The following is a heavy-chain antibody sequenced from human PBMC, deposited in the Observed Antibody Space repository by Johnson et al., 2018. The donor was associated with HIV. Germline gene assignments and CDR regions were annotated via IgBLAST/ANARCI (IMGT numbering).Heavy chain of an antibody. CDR2: ISYDGSNK. CDR3: ARGGLIVVVDGAFDI. D-gene: IGHD2-21*01. J-gene: IGHJ3*02. CDR1: GFTFSSYA. V-gene: IGHV3-30*04. Sequence: QVQLVESGGGVVQPGRSLRLSCAASGFTFSSYAMHWVRQAPGKGLEWVAVISYDGSNKYYADSVKGRFTISRDNSKNTLYLQMNSLRAEDTAVYYCARGGLIVVVDGAFDIWGQGTMVTVSS.